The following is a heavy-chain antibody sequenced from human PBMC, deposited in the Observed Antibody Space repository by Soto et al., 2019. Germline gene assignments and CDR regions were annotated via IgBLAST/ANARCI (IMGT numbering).Heavy chain of an antibody. V-gene: IGHV3-23*01. CDR2: ISGSGRGSRP. CDR1: VFNFSNYA. D-gene: IGHD3-16*01. Sequence: PGWSLRLSCVESVFNFSNYAVAWVRQAPGKGLEWVSSISGSGRGSRPYYADSVQGRFTISRDHSKNIVSLQMDSLRVDDTAVYYCTRERSLVSFLFDYWGPGTLVTVSS. J-gene: IGHJ4*02. CDR3: TRERSLVSFLFDY.